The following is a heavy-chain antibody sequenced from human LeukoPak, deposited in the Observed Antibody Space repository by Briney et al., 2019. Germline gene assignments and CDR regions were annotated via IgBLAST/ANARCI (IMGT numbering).Heavy chain of an antibody. CDR3: ARMDIVGATYFDY. J-gene: IGHJ4*02. D-gene: IGHD1-26*01. V-gene: IGHV4-31*03. CDR1: DDSISSNNYY. Sequence: PSETLSLTCSVSDDSISSNNYYWSWIRQHPGKGLEWIGYIYYSGSTYYNPSLKSRVTISVDTSKNQFSLKLSSVTAADTAVYYCARMDIVGATYFDYWGQGTLVTVSS. CDR2: IYYSGST.